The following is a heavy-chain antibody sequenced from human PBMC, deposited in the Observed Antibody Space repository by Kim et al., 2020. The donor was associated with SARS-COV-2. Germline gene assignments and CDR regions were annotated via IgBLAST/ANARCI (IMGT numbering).Heavy chain of an antibody. J-gene: IGHJ2*01. CDR2: ISGSGGST. D-gene: IGHD7-27*01. CDR3: AKDAAGEINWYFDL. CDR1: GFTFSRNA. V-gene: IGHV3-23*01. Sequence: GGSLRLSCAASGFTFSRNAMSWVRQAPGKGLEWVSAISGSGGSTFYTDSVKGRFTISRHNSKNTLYLQMNRLRAEDTAVYYCAKDAAGEINWYFDLWGRGTLVTVSS.